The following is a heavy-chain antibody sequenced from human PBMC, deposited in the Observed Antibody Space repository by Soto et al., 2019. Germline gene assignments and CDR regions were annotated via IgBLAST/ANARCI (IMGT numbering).Heavy chain of an antibody. CDR3: AREGYDILTGYYLAYYYYMDV. V-gene: IGHV1-69*04. J-gene: IGHJ6*03. Sequence: GASVKVSCKASGGTFSSYTIIWVRQAPGQGLEWMGRIIPILGVANYAQKFQGRVTITADKSTSTAYMELSSLRSEDTAVYYCAREGYDILTGYYLAYYYYMDVWGKGTTVTVSS. CDR1: GGTFSSYT. CDR2: IIPILGVA. D-gene: IGHD3-9*01.